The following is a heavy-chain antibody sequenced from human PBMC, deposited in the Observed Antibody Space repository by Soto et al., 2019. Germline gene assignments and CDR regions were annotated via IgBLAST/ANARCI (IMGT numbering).Heavy chain of an antibody. CDR1: GGSITSSSHF. Sequence: ETLSLTCTASGGSITSSSHFWGWVRQPPGKGLEWIGTIYFTGNTYYTPSLKSRLTMSIDTSKNEFSLRLNSVTAADTAVYYCAGQTFTIAAASYGRSNWFDPWGTGTLVTVAS. D-gene: IGHD6-25*01. CDR2: IYFTGNT. V-gene: IGHV4-39*01. CDR3: AGQTFTIAAASYGRSNWFDP. J-gene: IGHJ5*02.